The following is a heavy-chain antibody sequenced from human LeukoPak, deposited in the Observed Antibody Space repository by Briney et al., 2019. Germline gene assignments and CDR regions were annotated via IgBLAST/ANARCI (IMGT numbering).Heavy chain of an antibody. D-gene: IGHD2-15*01. V-gene: IGHV4-59*08. CDR1: GGSISSYY. CDR3: ARLSRYCSGGSCGAGAFDI. CDR2: IYYSGST. J-gene: IGHJ3*02. Sequence: SETLSLTCTVSGGSISSYYWSWIRQPPGKGLEWIGYIYYSGSTNYNPSLKSRVTISVDTSKNQFSLKLSSVTAADTAVYYCARLSRYCSGGSCGAGAFDIWGQGTMVTVSS.